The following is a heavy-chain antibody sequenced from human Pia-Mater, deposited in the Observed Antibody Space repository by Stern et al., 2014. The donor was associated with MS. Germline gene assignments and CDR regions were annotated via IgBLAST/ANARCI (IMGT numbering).Heavy chain of an antibody. CDR3: ARAYAGNRNFDY. D-gene: IGHD4-23*01. J-gene: IGHJ4*02. CDR1: GFTFSSYW. Sequence: EVQLVESGGGLVQPGASLRLSCAASGFTFSSYWMHWVRQAPGKGLVWVSRINYDGSSIAYADSVKGRFTISRDNAKNMLYLQMSSLGAEDTAVYHCARAYAGNRNFDYWGQGALVTVSS. V-gene: IGHV3-74*02. CDR2: INYDGSSI.